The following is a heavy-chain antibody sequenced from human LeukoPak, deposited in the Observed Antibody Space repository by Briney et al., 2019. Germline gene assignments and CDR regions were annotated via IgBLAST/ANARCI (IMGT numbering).Heavy chain of an antibody. CDR2: IYYSGST. D-gene: IGHD3-22*01. Sequence: SETLSLTCTVSGGSISSSSYYWGWIRQPPGKGLEWIGSIYYSGSTYYNPSLKSRVTISVDTSKNQFSLKLSSVTAADTAVYYCASRGEYYYDSSGYFVFDPWGQGTLVTVSS. V-gene: IGHV4-39*01. CDR1: GGSISSSSYY. CDR3: ASRGEYYYDSSGYFVFDP. J-gene: IGHJ5*02.